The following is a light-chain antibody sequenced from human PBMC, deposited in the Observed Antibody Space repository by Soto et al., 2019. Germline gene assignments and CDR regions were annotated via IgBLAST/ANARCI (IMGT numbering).Light chain of an antibody. Sequence: EVLMTQSPGTLSVSPGERATLSCRASQSVSAYLAWYQQKPGQAPRLLIYGASTRATGIPARFSGSGSGTEFPLTISSLQSEDFALYYCQQYQDWPLLTFGQGTRLEI. CDR3: QQYQDWPLLT. CDR1: QSVSAY. V-gene: IGKV3-15*01. J-gene: IGKJ5*01. CDR2: GAS.